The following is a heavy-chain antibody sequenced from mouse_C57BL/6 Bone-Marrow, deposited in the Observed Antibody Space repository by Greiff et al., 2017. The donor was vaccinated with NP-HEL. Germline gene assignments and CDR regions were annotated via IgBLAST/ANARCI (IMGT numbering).Heavy chain of an antibody. CDR3: AKTRYYYGSSPYAMDY. V-gene: IGHV2-5*01. CDR1: GFSLTSYG. Sequence: QVQLKQSGPGLVQPSQSLSITCTVSGFSLTSYGVHWVRQSPGKGLEWLGVISRGGSTDYNAAFMSRLSITKDNSKSQVFFKMNSLQADDTAIYYCAKTRYYYGSSPYAMDYWGQGTSVTVSS. J-gene: IGHJ4*01. D-gene: IGHD1-1*01. CDR2: ISRGGST.